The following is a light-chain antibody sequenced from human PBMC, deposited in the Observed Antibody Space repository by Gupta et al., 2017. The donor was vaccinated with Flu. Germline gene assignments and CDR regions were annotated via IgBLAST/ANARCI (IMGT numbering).Light chain of an antibody. CDR1: SSDIGAYKY. Sequence: HSPLTPPPSASGFPGQPIPTSSTGTSSDIGAYKYVSWHQQHAGKAPKLIIYEVTTRPSGVPDRFSGSKSGNTASLTVSGLQAEDEGDYYCSSHTVSDTFVFGTGTAVTVL. CDR3: SSHTVSDTFV. J-gene: IGLJ1*01. V-gene: IGLV2-8*01. CDR2: EVT.